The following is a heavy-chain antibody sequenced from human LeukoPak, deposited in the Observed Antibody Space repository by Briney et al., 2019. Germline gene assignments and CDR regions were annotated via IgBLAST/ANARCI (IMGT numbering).Heavy chain of an antibody. D-gene: IGHD2-2*01. CDR1: GYTFTSYD. CDR3: ARGYCSSTSCSWALDY. V-gene: IGHV1-8*01. J-gene: IGHJ4*02. CDR2: MNPNSGNT. Sequence: ASVKVSCKASGYTFTSYDINWVRQATGQGLESMGWMNPNSGNTGYAQKFQGRVTMTRNTSISTAYMELSSLRSEDTAVYYCARGYCSSTSCSWALDYWGQGTLVTVSS.